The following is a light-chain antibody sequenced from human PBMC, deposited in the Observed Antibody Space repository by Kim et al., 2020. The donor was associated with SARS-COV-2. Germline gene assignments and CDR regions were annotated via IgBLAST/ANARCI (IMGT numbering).Light chain of an antibody. J-gene: IGKJ2*01. CDR2: AAS. CDR1: QSVSNNY. V-gene: IGKV3-20*01. CDR3: QQYGSSAET. Sequence: EIVLTQSPGTLSLSPGERATLSCRASQSVSNNYLAWYQQKPGQAPRLLIYAASSRATGIPDRFSGSGSGTDFTLTISRLEPEDFAVYYCQQYGSSAETFGQGTKLEI.